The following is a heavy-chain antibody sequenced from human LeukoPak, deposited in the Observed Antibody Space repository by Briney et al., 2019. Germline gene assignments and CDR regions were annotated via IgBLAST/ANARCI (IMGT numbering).Heavy chain of an antibody. V-gene: IGHV3-23*01. CDR3: ATRGIAAA. CDR2: IGGGGDTST. Sequence: GGSLRLSCATSGFTFSSYSMSWVRQAPGKVLEWVSVIGGGGDTSTYYADYVKGRFTISRDNSKNTLYLHMNSLRAEDTAVYYCATRGIAAAWGQGTLVTVSS. CDR1: GFTFSSYS. J-gene: IGHJ5*02. D-gene: IGHD6-13*01.